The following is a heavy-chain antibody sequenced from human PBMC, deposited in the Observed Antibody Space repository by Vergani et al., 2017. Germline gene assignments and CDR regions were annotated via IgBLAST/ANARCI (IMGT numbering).Heavy chain of an antibody. D-gene: IGHD4-23*01. CDR2: VIPHLEIT. V-gene: IGHV1-69*02. CDR1: GGTFGSHT. J-gene: IGHJ6*02. Sequence: QVQLEQSGAEVKKPGSSVTVSCRSSGGTFGSHTISWVRQAPGQGLEWVGRVIPHLEITTLAQHLQGRVIITRDTSTSTVYMELSSLRSEDTAVYYCAKVLGDPGGFSDGMDVWGQGTTVTVSS. CDR3: AKVLGDPGGFSDGMDV.